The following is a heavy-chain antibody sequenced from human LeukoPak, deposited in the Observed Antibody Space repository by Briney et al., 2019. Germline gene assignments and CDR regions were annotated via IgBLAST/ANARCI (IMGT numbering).Heavy chain of an antibody. Sequence: SVKVSCKASGGTFSSYAISWVRQAPGQGLEWMGGIIPIFGTANYAQKFQGRVTITADESTSTAYTELSSLRSEDTAVYYCATGTTFDSEFDYWGQGTLVTVSS. J-gene: IGHJ4*02. CDR2: IIPIFGTA. V-gene: IGHV1-69*01. CDR3: ATGTTFDSEFDY. CDR1: GGTFSSYA. D-gene: IGHD1-1*01.